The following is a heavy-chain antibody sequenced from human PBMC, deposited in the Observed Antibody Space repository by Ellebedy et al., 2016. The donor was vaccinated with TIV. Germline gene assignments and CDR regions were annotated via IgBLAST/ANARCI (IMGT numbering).Heavy chain of an antibody. Sequence: GESLKISCAASGFSPSAMHWVRQAPGKGLEWVAFIRSDKSAIYYADSARGRFTISRDDSKSTLYLQMNSLRVEDTAVYYCVKGAYPVPTVMAVWGQGTTVTVPS. CDR1: GFSPSA. CDR3: VKGAYPVPTVMAV. V-gene: IGHV3-30*02. D-gene: IGHD4-17*01. J-gene: IGHJ6*02. CDR2: IRSDKSAI.